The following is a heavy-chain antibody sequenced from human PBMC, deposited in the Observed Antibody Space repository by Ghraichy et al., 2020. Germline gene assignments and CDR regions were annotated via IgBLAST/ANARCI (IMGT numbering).Heavy chain of an antibody. CDR1: GDSVSSGTTT. Sequence: SQTLSLTCAISGDSVSSGTTTWNRIRQSPSRGLEWLGRTYYRSKWYNDYAGSVKGRLNIIPDTSKNQFSLQLQSVTPEDSAVYYCARDGIGAADFDYWGPGMLVTGSS. J-gene: IGHJ4*02. D-gene: IGHD6-13*01. V-gene: IGHV6-1*01. CDR3: ARDGIGAADFDY. CDR2: TYYRSKWYN.